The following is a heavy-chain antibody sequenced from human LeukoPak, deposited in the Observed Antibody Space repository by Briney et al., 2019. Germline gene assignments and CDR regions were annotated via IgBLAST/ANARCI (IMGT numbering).Heavy chain of an antibody. D-gene: IGHD1-14*01. CDR2: IYYTGYT. Sequence: PSETLSLTCTVSGGSITSYYWSWIRQPRGKGLEWIGYIYYTGYTSYNPSLKSRVTISVDTSKSEFSLKLSSVTAADTAVYYCARVDTTDSPPLYWGQGTLVTVSS. V-gene: IGHV4-59*08. J-gene: IGHJ4*02. CDR3: ARVDTTDSPPLY. CDR1: GGSITSYY.